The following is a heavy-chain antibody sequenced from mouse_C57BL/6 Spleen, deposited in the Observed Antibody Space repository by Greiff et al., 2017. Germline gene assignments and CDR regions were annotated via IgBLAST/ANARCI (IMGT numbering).Heavy chain of an antibody. CDR2: IYPRSGNT. CDR3: ARSAAQALDY. Sequence: VKVVESGAELARPGASVKLSCKASGYTFTSYGISWVKQRTGQGLEWIGEIYPRSGNTYYNEKFKGKATLTADKSSSTAYMELRSLTSEDSAVYFCARSAAQALDYWGQGTTLTVSS. J-gene: IGHJ2*01. V-gene: IGHV1-81*01. D-gene: IGHD3-2*02. CDR1: GYTFTSYG.